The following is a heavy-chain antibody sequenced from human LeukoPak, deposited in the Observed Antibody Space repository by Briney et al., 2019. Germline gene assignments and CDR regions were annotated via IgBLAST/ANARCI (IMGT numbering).Heavy chain of an antibody. CDR2: VYRSGDT. V-gene: IGHV4-4*07. D-gene: IGHD3-9*01. CDR1: GGSISTYY. CDR3: ARDDFEYSVHNGMDV. J-gene: IGHJ6*02. Sequence: PETLSLTCSVSGGSISTYYWSWIRQPAGKGLEWIGRVYRSGDTNYNPSLKSRVTTSVDTSKNQISLRLRSVTAADTAVYYCARDDFEYSVHNGMDVWGQGTTVTVSS.